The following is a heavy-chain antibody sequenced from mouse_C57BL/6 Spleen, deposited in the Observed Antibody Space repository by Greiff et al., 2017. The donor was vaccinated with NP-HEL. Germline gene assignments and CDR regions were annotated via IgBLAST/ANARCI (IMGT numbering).Heavy chain of an antibody. CDR2: IDPSDSYT. D-gene: IGHD1-1*01. CDR3: ARGVDYFDY. CDR1: GYTFTSYW. Sequence: VQLQQPGAELVMPGASVKLSCKASGYTFTSYWMHWVKQRPGQGLEWIGEIDPSDSYTNYNQKFKGKSTLTVDKSSSTAYMQLSSLTSEDSAVYYCARGVDYFDYWGQGTTLTVSS. J-gene: IGHJ2*01. V-gene: IGHV1-69*01.